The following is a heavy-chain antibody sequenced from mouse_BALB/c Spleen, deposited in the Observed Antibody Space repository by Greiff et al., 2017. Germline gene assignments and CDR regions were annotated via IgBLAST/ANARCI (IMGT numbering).Heavy chain of an antibody. J-gene: IGHJ3*01. CDR2: ISSGSSTI. CDR3: ARSGVYYGSSYAY. CDR1: GFTFSSFG. D-gene: IGHD1-1*01. V-gene: IGHV5-17*02. Sequence: DVKLVESGGGLVQPGGSRKLSCAASGFTFSSFGMHWVRQAPEKGLEWVAYISSGSSTIYYADTVKGRFTISRDNPKNTLFLQMTSLRSEDTAMYYCARSGVYYGSSYAYWGQGTLVTVSA.